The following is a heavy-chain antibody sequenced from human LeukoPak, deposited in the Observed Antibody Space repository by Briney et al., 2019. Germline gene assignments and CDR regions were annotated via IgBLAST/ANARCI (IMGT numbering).Heavy chain of an antibody. Sequence: PGGSLRLSCAASGFTYSHYGMHWVRHAPGKGLEWVAVIWSDGTEKYYGDAVKGRFTSSRDNSRDTLYLQMDSLRGEDTAVYYCAKDAQRGFDYSNSLEYWGQGTLVTVSS. CDR2: IWSDGTEK. D-gene: IGHD4-11*01. V-gene: IGHV3-33*06. CDR1: GFTYSHYG. CDR3: AKDAQRGFDYSNSLEY. J-gene: IGHJ4*02.